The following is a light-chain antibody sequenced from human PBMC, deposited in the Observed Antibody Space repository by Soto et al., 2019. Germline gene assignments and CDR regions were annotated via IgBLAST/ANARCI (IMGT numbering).Light chain of an antibody. CDR1: QDINKF. CDR2: SES. CDR3: QQLKTYPYT. J-gene: IGKJ2*01. V-gene: IGKV1-9*01. Sequence: IQLTQSPSSLSASVGDRVTLTCRASQDINKFLAWFQQTPGKAPKLLVYSESTLHSGVPSRFSGSGSGTDFALTISSLQPEDFATYYCQQLKTYPYTFGQGTRLDIK.